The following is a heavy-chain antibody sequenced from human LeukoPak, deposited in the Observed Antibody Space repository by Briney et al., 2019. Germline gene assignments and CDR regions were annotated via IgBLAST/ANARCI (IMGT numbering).Heavy chain of an antibody. D-gene: IGHD3-10*01. Sequence: GGSLRLSCAASGFTFSSYAMSWVRQAPGKGLEWVSLSSGSGDSTYYADSVKGRFTISRDNSKNTLYLQMNSLRAEDTAVESCAKGRYHGSGSYLNSLDYWGQGTLVTVSS. J-gene: IGHJ4*02. V-gene: IGHV3-23*01. CDR3: AKGRYHGSGSYLNSLDY. CDR2: SSGSGDST. CDR1: GFTFSSYA.